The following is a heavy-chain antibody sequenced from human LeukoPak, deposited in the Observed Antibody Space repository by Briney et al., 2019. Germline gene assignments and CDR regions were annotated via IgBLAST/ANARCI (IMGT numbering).Heavy chain of an antibody. CDR3: ARYGVTGTTGDY. CDR1: GFTFSDYS. J-gene: IGHJ4*02. CDR2: ISSTTI. V-gene: IGHV3-48*01. D-gene: IGHD1-7*01. Sequence: PGGSLRLSCAASGFTFSDYSMNWVRQAPGRGLEWVSYISSTTISYADSVKGRFTISRDNAKNSLYLQMNSLRAEDTAVYYCARYGVTGTTGDYWGQGTLVTVPS.